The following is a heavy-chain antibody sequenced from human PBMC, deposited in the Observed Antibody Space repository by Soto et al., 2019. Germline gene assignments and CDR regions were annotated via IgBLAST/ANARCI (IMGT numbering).Heavy chain of an antibody. J-gene: IGHJ6*02. CDR2: IYSGGST. D-gene: IGHD3-9*01. V-gene: IGHV3-53*01. CDR3: ARSEGAFDWLLFRGMDV. CDR1: GFTVSSNY. Sequence: GGSLRLSCAASGFTVSSNYMSWVRQAPGKGLEWVSVIYSGGSTYCADSVKGRFTISRDNSKNTLYLQMNSLRAEDTAVYYCARSEGAFDWLLFRGMDVWGQGTTVTVSS.